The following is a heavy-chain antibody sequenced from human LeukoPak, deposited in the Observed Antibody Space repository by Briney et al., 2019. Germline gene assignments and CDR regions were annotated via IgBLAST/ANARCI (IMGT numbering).Heavy chain of an antibody. V-gene: IGHV4-39*01. CDR3: ARTGRTSVYALGWFDP. CDR1: GGSISSSSYY. Sequence: SETPSLTCTVSGGSISSSSYYWGWIRQPPGKGLEWIGSIYNSGSTYYNPSLKSRVTISVDTSKNQFSLKLSSVTAADTAVYYCARTGRTSVYALGWFDPWGQGTLVTVSS. J-gene: IGHJ5*02. CDR2: IYNSGST. D-gene: IGHD2-8*01.